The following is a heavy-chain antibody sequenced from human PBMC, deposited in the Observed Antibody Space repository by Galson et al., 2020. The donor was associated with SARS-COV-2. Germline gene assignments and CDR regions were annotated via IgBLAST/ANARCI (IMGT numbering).Heavy chain of an antibody. CDR3: ARGMVGATMTFDF. CDR1: GFTVITNY. D-gene: IGHD1-26*01. CDR2: IYSGGST. Sequence: GGSLRLSCAASGFTVITNYMSWVRQAPGKGLEWVSVIYSGGSTYYADSVKGRFTISRDNSKNTLYLQMNSLRAEDTAFYYCARGMVGATMTFDFWGQGTLVTVSS. V-gene: IGHV3-53*01. J-gene: IGHJ4*02.